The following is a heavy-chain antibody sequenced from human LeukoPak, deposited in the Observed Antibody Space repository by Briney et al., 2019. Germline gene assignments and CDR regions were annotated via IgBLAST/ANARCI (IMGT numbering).Heavy chain of an antibody. Sequence: ASVKVSCKASGYTFTSYGISWVRQAPGQGLEWMGWISTCKGNTNYAQKLQGRVTMTTDTSTSTVYMELRSLRSDDTAVYYCARVTALYYYMDVWGKGTTVTVSS. V-gene: IGHV1-18*01. CDR2: ISTCKGNT. CDR3: ARVTALYYYMDV. J-gene: IGHJ6*03. CDR1: GYTFTSYG.